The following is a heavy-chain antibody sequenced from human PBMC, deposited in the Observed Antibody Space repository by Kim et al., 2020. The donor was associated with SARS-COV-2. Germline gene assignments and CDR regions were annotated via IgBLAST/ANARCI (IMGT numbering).Heavy chain of an antibody. CDR2: FDPEDGET. CDR1: GYTLTELS. J-gene: IGHJ4*02. D-gene: IGHD1-26*01. CDR3: ATIYLWRVGATRALDY. Sequence: ASVKVSCKVSGYTLTELSMHWVRQAPGKGLEWMGGFDPEDGETIYAQKFQGRVTMTEDTSTDTAYMELSSLRSEDTAVYYCATIYLWRVGATRALDYWGQGTLVTVSS. V-gene: IGHV1-24*01.